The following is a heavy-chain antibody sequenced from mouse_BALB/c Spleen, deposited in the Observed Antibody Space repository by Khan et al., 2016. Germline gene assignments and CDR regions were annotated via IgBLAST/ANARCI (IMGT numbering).Heavy chain of an antibody. CDR1: GYNIKDIY. CDR2: TDPANGNT. CDR3: RISTINA. V-gene: IGHV14-3*02. Sequence: EVQLQESGAELVKPAASLKLSCTASGYNIKDIYIHWVKQRPEKGLERIRRTDPANGNTKYDPKFQGKATITADTYSNTAYLQLSSLTSEDTAVYDCRISTINAWGQGTTLTVSS. J-gene: IGHJ2*01.